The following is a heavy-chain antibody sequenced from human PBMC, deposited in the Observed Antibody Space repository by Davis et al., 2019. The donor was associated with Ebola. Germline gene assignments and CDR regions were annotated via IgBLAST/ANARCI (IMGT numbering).Heavy chain of an antibody. Sequence: GESLKISCAASGFSFSIYGMHWVRQAPGKGLEGVAGISYHGNYISYVDSVKGRFTISRDNSDNTLYLQMNNLRGDDTAVYYCAQEYCSNSGSYCTVFDHWGQGTLVTVSS. V-gene: IGHV3-30*18. D-gene: IGHD3-10*01. CDR1: GFSFSIYG. J-gene: IGHJ4*02. CDR2: ISYHGNYI. CDR3: AQEYCSNSGSYCTVFDH.